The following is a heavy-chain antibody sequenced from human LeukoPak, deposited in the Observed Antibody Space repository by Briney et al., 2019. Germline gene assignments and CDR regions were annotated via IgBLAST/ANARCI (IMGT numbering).Heavy chain of an antibody. CDR2: IIPILGIA. CDR1: GGTFSSYT. J-gene: IGHJ4*02. Sequence: SVKVSCKASGGTFSSYTISWVRQAPGQGLEWMGRIIPILGIANYAQKFQGRVTITADKSTSTAYMELSSLRSEDTAVYYCARVLRDYSNYGRIDYWGQGTLVTVSS. V-gene: IGHV1-69*02. D-gene: IGHD4-11*01. CDR3: ARVLRDYSNYGRIDY.